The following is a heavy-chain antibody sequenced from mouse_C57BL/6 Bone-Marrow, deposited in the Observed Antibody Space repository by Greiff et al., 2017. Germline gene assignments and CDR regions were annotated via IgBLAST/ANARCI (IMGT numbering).Heavy chain of an antibody. V-gene: IGHV14-3*01. CDR3: AREPITTVVAGDFDY. CDR2: IDPANGNT. D-gene: IGHD1-1*01. Sequence: EVKLQESVAELVRPGASVKLSCTASGFNIKNTYMHWVKQRPEQGLEWIGRIDPANGNTKYAPKFQGKATITADTSSNTAYLQLSSLTSEDTAIYYCAREPITTVVAGDFDYWGQGTTLTVSS. CDR1: GFNIKNTY. J-gene: IGHJ2*01.